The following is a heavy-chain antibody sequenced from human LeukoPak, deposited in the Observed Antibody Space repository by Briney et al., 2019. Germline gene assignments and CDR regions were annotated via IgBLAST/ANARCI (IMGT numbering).Heavy chain of an antibody. V-gene: IGHV4-34*01. J-gene: IGHJ4*02. CDR3: AREPMELRLYFDY. CDR1: GGSFSGYY. D-gene: IGHD1-7*01. CDR2: INHSGST. Sequence: SETLSLTCAVYGGSFSGYYWSWIRQPPGKGLEWIGEINHSGSTNYNPSLKSRVTISVDTSKNQFSLKLSSVTAADTAVYYCAREPMELRLYFDYWGQGTLVTVSS.